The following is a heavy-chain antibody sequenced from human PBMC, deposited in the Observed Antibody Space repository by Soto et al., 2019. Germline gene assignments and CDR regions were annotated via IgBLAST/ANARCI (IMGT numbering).Heavy chain of an antibody. D-gene: IGHD6-6*01. Sequence: PGGSLRLSCAASGFTFDDYAMHWVRQAPGKGLEWVSGISWNSGSIGYADSVKGRFTISRDNAKNSLYLQMNSLRAEDTALYYCAKDWGLGYSSSYEQWLAFDYWGQGTLVTVSS. CDR3: AKDWGLGYSSSYEQWLAFDY. J-gene: IGHJ4*02. V-gene: IGHV3-9*01. CDR1: GFTFDDYA. CDR2: ISWNSGSI.